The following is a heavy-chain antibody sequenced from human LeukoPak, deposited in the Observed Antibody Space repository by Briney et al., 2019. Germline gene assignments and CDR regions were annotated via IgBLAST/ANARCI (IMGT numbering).Heavy chain of an antibody. CDR2: ISSSGSTI. D-gene: IGHD6-13*01. J-gene: IGHJ5*02. Sequence: GGSLRLSCAASGFTYSISAMNWVRQAPGKGLEWVSYISSSGSTIYYADSVKGRFTISRDNAKNSLYLQMNSLRAEDTAVYYCASWYSSSWETNWFDPWGQGTLVTVSS. V-gene: IGHV3-48*03. CDR1: GFTYSISA. CDR3: ASWYSSSWETNWFDP.